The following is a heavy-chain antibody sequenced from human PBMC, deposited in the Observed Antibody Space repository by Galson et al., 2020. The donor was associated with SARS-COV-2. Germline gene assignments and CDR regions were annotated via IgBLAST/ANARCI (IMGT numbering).Heavy chain of an antibody. V-gene: IGHV3-30*04. D-gene: IGHD3-22*01. CDR1: GISISSVA. CDR3: ARDLAGFYDSSGYYSYFDY. CDR2: VSFDGTIT. J-gene: IGHJ4*02. Sequence: GGSLRLSCTASGISISSVAMHWVRQAPGKGPQWVAVVSFDGTITYYADSVKGRFSISRDNSRKTVFLQMNSLRPDDTAVYYCARDLAGFYDSSGYYSYFDYWGQGSLVTVSS.